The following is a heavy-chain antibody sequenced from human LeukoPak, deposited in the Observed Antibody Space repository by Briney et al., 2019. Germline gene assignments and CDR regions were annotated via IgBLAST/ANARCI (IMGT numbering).Heavy chain of an antibody. J-gene: IGHJ6*03. V-gene: IGHV1-8*03. Sequence: ASVKVSCKASRYTFTSFHINWVRQAARQGLEWVGWMNPNSGNTGYAQKFQGRVTITRDTSISTAYMELSSLTSEDTAVYYCARRLGYSNTIGRRGMIYYYYMDVWGKGTTVAVSS. CDR1: RYTFTSFH. CDR2: MNPNSGNT. CDR3: ARRLGYSNTIGRRGMIYYYYMDV. D-gene: IGHD5-12*01.